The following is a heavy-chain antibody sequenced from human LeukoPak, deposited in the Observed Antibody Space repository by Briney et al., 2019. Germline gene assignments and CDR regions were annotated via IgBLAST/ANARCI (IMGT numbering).Heavy chain of an antibody. CDR3: ARDHYGSGSYYYYYYVMDV. CDR2: ISGSGGST. D-gene: IGHD3-10*01. V-gene: IGHV3-23*01. J-gene: IGHJ6*02. Sequence: GGSLRLSCAASGFTFSSYAMSWVRQAPGKGLEWVSAISGSGGSTYYADSVKGRFTISRDNSKNTLYLQMNSLRAEDTAVYYCARDHYGSGSYYYYYYVMDVWGQGTTVTVSS. CDR1: GFTFSSYA.